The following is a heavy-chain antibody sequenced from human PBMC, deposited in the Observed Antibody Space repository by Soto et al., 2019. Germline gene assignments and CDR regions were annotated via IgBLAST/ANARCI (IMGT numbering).Heavy chain of an antibody. CDR1: GHNFTTFW. J-gene: IGHJ4*02. CDR2: IYPGDSET. CDR3: ARLGFPGAIYFDS. Sequence: PGESLKISCKGSGHNFTTFWIGWVRQVPGKGLEWMGIIYPGDSETKYSPDFEGQVTISADRSTNTAYLQWRSLRASDTAMYYCARLGFPGAIYFDSWGLGTLVTVSS. V-gene: IGHV5-51*01.